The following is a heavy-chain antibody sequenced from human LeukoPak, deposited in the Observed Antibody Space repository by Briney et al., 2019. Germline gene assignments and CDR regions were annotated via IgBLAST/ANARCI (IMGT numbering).Heavy chain of an antibody. J-gene: IGHJ4*02. CDR2: IIDIGGST. Sequence: GGSLRLSCSASGFILRSHAMHWVRQAPGKGLEYVSRIIDIGGSTYYADSVKGRFTISRDNSKNTLYLQMSSLRAVDTAVYYCVKDNEAGGSPFDRWGQGTLVTVSS. CDR3: VKDNEAGGSPFDR. D-gene: IGHD1-1*01. CDR1: GFILRSHA. V-gene: IGHV3-64D*06.